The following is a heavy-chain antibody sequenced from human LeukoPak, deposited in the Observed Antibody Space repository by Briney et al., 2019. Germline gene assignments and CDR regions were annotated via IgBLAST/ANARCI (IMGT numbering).Heavy chain of an antibody. CDR1: GFTFSNAW. CDR2: IKSKTDGGTT. D-gene: IGHD1-7*01. V-gene: IGHV3-15*01. J-gene: IGHJ4*02. Sequence: GGSLRLSCAASGFTFSNAWMSWVRQAPGKGLEWVGRIKSKTDGGTTDYAAPVKGRFTISRDDSKNTLYLQMNNLKTEDTAAYYCTTRFLELSGYFDYWGQGTLVTVSS. CDR3: TTRFLELSGYFDY.